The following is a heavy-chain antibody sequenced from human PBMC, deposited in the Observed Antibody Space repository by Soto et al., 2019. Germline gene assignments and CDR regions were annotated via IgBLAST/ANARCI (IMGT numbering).Heavy chain of an antibody. J-gene: IGHJ6*02. CDR2: IIPIFGTA. CDR3: ASGKQLRAHYYYYGMDV. CDR1: GGTFSSYA. Sequence: GASVKVSCKASGGTFSSYAISWVRQAPGQGLEWMGGIIPIFGTANYAQKFQGRVTITADKSTSTAYMELSSLRSEDTAVYYCASGKQLRAHYYYYGMDVWGQGTTVTV. V-gene: IGHV1-69*06. D-gene: IGHD1-1*01.